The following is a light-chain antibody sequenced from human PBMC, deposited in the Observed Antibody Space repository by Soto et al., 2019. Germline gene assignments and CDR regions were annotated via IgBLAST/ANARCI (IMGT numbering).Light chain of an antibody. J-gene: IGKJ1*01. Sequence: EIVMTQSPATLSVSPGERATLSCRASQTINNKLAWIQQKPGQAPRLLIYDTSFRATDIPARFSGSGSGTEITLTISSLQSEDFAVYYCQQYQKWPRTFGQGTKVEI. CDR2: DTS. CDR1: QTINNK. V-gene: IGKV3-15*01. CDR3: QQYQKWPRT.